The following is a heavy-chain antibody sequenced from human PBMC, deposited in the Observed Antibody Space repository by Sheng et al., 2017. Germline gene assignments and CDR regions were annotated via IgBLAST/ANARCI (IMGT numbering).Heavy chain of an antibody. Sequence: QVHLVQSGAEVKKPATSMTVSCKSFGGNFINSAFNWVRQAPGQGLEWMGWISTYNGHTNYAPNVQGRVIMTTDTSTRTAYMELRSLTSEDTAVYYCARTHVGYGDNSVYWGQGTLVTVAS. CDR1: GGNFINSA. V-gene: IGHV1-18*01. CDR2: ISTYNGHT. D-gene: IGHD5-18*01. CDR3: ARTHVGYGDNSVY. J-gene: IGHJ4*02.